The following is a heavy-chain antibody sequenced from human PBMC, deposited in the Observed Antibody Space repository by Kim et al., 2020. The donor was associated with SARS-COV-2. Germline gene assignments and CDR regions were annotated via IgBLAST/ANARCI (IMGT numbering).Heavy chain of an antibody. CDR2: ISGSGGST. CDR1: GFTFSTYA. J-gene: IGHJ4*02. V-gene: IGHV3-23*01. D-gene: IGHD3-3*02. CDR3: AKGDSGSPGPFLDH. Sequence: GGSLRLSCAASGFTFSTYAMSWVRHAPGKGLEWVSGISGSGGSTYYVDSVKGRFTISRDNSKNTLYLQMNSLRGEDTAVYFCAKGDSGSPGPFLDHLGQGTLVTVSS.